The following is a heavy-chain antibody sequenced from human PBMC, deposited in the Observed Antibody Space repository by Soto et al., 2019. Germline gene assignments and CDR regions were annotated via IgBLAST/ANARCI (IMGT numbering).Heavy chain of an antibody. J-gene: IGHJ6*02. Sequence: SETLSLTCTVSGGSISSSSYYWGWIRQPPGKGLEWIGSIYYSGSTYYNPSLKSRVTISVDTSKNQFSLKLSSVTAADTAVYYCARSYYYGMDVWGQGTTVTISS. CDR2: IYYSGST. CDR3: ARSYYYGMDV. V-gene: IGHV4-39*01. CDR1: GGSISSSSYY.